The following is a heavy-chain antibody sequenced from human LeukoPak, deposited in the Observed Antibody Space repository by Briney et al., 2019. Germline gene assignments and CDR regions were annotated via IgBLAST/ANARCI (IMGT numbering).Heavy chain of an antibody. CDR1: GYTFTSYG. Sequence: ASVKVSCKASGYTFTSYGISWVRQAPGQGLEWMGWISAYNGNTNYAQKLQGRVTMTTDTSTSTAYMELRSLRSDDTAMYYCAGSRGGGFSYYFDYWGQGTLVTVSS. CDR3: AGSRGGGFSYYFDY. J-gene: IGHJ4*02. CDR2: ISAYNGNT. V-gene: IGHV1-18*01. D-gene: IGHD3-16*01.